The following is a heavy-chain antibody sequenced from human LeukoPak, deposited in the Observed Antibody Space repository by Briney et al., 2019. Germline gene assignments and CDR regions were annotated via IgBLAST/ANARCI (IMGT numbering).Heavy chain of an antibody. Sequence: SETLSLTCAVYGGSFSGYYWSWIRQPPGKGLEWIGEINHSGSTNYNPSLKSRVTISVDTSKNQFSLKLSSVTAADTAVYYCARGRRQPPYYYYYMDVWGKGITVTVSS. V-gene: IGHV4-34*01. J-gene: IGHJ6*03. CDR3: ARGRRQPPYYYYYMDV. CDR1: GGSFSGYY. D-gene: IGHD6-13*01. CDR2: INHSGST.